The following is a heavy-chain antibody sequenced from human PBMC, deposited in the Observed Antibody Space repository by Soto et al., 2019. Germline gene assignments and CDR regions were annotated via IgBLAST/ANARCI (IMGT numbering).Heavy chain of an antibody. Sequence: ESPQISCHVSGYSFASYWIGWVRQMPGKDMEWMGIIYPGYSDTRYSPSFQGQVTISADKSLRTAYLQWTSLKASDTALYYCARTRSFTLGFYYDGMDVWGQGTTVTVSS. CDR1: GYSFASYW. CDR2: IYPGYSDT. J-gene: IGHJ6*02. CDR3: ARTRSFTLGFYYDGMDV. V-gene: IGHV5-51*01. D-gene: IGHD6-6*01.